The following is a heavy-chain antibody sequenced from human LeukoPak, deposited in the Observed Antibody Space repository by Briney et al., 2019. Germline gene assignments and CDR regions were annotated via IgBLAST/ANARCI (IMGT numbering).Heavy chain of an antibody. Sequence: GGSLRLSCAASGFTFSNAWMSWVRQAPGRGLEGVGRIKRKGDDGTIDYAAPVKGRLSISRDDSKNTLYLQMNSLKSEDTAAYYCTAGTGRSDFDYWGQGTPVTVSS. CDR2: IKRKGDDGTI. CDR3: TAGTGRSDFDY. V-gene: IGHV3-15*01. D-gene: IGHD3/OR15-3a*01. J-gene: IGHJ4*02. CDR1: GFTFSNAW.